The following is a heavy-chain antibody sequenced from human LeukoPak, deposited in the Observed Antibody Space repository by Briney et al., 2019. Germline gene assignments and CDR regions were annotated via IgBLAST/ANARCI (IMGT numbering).Heavy chain of an antibody. D-gene: IGHD3-10*01. CDR2: ISGGTT. CDR3: AKSVYHSGNY. Sequence: PGGSLRLSCAASGFTISTYGMSWVRQAPGKGLEWVSSISGGTTYYADSVKGRFTISRDNSKNTVSLQMNSLRAEDTAVYYSAKSVYHSGNYWGQGTLVTVSS. J-gene: IGHJ4*02. V-gene: IGHV3-23*01. CDR1: GFTISTYG.